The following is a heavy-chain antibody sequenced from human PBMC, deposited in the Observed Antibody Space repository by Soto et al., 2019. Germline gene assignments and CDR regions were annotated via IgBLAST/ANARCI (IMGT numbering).Heavy chain of an antibody. CDR3: ARNQLVRKDWFDP. CDR1: GGTFSSYA. CDR2: IIPIFGTA. J-gene: IGHJ5*02. D-gene: IGHD6-13*01. V-gene: IGHV1-69*13. Sequence: ASVKVSCKASGGTFSSYAISWVRQAPGQGLELMGGIIPIFGTANYAQKFQGRVTITADESTSTAYMELSSLRSEDTAVYYCARNQLVRKDWFDPWGQGTLVTVS.